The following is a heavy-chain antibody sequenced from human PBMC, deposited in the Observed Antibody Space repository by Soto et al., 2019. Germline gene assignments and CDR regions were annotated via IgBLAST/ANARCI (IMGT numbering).Heavy chain of an antibody. CDR1: AFYYCDYG. CDR2: SSYDGRET. CDR3: ERDSGWLLLNFQK. Sequence: GGPTILSCSAAAFYYCDYGRHGVRAGPGKWLEWVAASSYDGRETFYADSAKGRFTVSKEMSKNTAFLQMNALRHEDTAVYFCERDSGWLLLNFQKWGPGAQVT. J-gene: IGHJ4*02. V-gene: IGHV3-30*03. D-gene: IGHD5-12*01.